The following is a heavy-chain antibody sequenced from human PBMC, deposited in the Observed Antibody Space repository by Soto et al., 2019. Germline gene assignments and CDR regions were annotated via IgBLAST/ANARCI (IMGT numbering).Heavy chain of an antibody. D-gene: IGHD6-13*01. CDR1: GYTFTSYA. CDR3: ARDQKSSSWWGQLYGMDV. J-gene: IGHJ6*02. CDR2: INTNTGNP. V-gene: IGHV7-4-1*01. Sequence: GASVKVSCKASGYTFTSYAMYSARQAPGQGLEWMGWINTNTGNPTYAQGFTGRFVFSLGTSVSTAYLQICSLRAEDTAVYYCARDQKSSSWWGQLYGMDVWGQGTTVTVSS.